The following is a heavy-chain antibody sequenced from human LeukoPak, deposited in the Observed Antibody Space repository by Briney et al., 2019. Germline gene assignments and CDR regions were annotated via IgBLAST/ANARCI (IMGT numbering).Heavy chain of an antibody. CDR3: ASPLDSNYPPVPGDGGNYYYMDV. CDR1: RGTFSSYA. D-gene: IGHD4-11*01. J-gene: IGHJ6*03. V-gene: IGHV1-69*01. Sequence: SVKVSCKASRGTFSSYAISWVRQAPGQGLEWMGGIIPIFGTANYAQKFQGRVTITADESTSTAYMELSSLRSEDTAVYYCASPLDSNYPPVPGDGGNYYYMDVWGKGTTVTVSS. CDR2: IIPIFGTA.